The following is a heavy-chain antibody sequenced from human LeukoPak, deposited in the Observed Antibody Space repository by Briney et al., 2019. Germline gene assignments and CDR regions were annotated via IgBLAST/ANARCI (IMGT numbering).Heavy chain of an antibody. CDR2: IYYSGST. V-gene: IGHV4-59*11. CDR1: GGSISSHY. J-gene: IGHJ4*02. Sequence: SETLSLTCTVSGGSISSHYWSWIRQPPGKGPEWIGYIYYSGSTNYNPSLKSRVTISVDTSKNQFSLKLSSVTAADTAVYYCARYRQGLFDYWGQGTLVTVSS. CDR3: ARYRQGLFDY.